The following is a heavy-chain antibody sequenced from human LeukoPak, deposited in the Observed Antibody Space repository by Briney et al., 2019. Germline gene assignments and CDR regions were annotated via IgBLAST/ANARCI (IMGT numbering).Heavy chain of an antibody. CDR2: INPNSGGT. V-gene: IGHV1-2*02. CDR3: ARPAVITDAFDI. J-gene: IGHJ3*02. Sequence: GASVKVSCKASGYTFTGYYMHWVRQAPGQGLEWMGWINPNSGGTNYAQKFQGRVTMTRDTSISAAYMELSRLISDDTVVYYCARPAVITDAFDIWGQGTMVTVSS. CDR1: GYTFTGYY. D-gene: IGHD2/OR15-2a*01.